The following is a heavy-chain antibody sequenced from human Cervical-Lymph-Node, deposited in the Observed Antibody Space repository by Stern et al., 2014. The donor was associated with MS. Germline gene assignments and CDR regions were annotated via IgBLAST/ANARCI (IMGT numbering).Heavy chain of an antibody. CDR2: ISSGGSYI. CDR1: GFTFSSYS. D-gene: IGHD4-23*01. J-gene: IGHJ4*02. CDR3: ARGRGGNYRYYFDY. Sequence: EVQLEESGGGLVQPGGSLRLSCAASGFTFSSYSMNWVRQAPGKGLAWVASISSGGSYIYYADSLKGRFTITRDNAKNSLYLQMNSLRAEDTAVYYCARGRGGNYRYYFDYWGQGTLVTVSS. V-gene: IGHV3-21*01.